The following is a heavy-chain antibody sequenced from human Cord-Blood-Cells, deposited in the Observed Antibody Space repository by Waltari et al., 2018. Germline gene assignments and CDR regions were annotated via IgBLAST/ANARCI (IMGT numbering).Heavy chain of an antibody. V-gene: IGHV4-34*01. CDR3: AMTVTTTDAFDI. D-gene: IGHD4-17*01. Sequence: QVQLQQWGAGLLKPSETLSLTCAVYGGSFSGYYWIWIRQPPGKGLEWIGEINHSGSTNYNPSLKSRVTISVDTSKNQFSLKLSSVTAADTAVYYCAMTVTTTDAFDIWGQGTMVTVSS. CDR2: INHSGST. CDR1: GGSFSGYY. J-gene: IGHJ3*02.